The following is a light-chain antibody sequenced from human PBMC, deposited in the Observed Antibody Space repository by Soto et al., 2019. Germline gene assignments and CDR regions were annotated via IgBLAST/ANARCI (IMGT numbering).Light chain of an antibody. V-gene: IGKV3-11*01. Sequence: EMVLTQSPATLSLSPGEAAFLSCRASRNVDTYLAWYQQKPGQTPRLLIYDASKRATGIPARFSDSGSGIEFTLTISSLEPEDFAVYYCQQRVDWPLYTFGQGTKLEIK. CDR2: DAS. CDR1: RNVDTY. J-gene: IGKJ2*01. CDR3: QQRVDWPLYT.